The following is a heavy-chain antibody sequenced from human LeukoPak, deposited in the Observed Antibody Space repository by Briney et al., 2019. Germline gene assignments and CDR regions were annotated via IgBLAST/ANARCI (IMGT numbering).Heavy chain of an antibody. CDR1: GFTFSSYS. CDR3: ARGRGATVRHTRFDP. J-gene: IGHJ5*02. Sequence: GGSLRLSCAASGFTFSSYSMNWVRQAPGKGLEWVSSISSSSSYIYYADSVKGRFTISRDNAKNSLYLQMNSLRAEDTAVYYCARGRGATVRHTRFDPWGQGTLVTVSS. CDR2: ISSSSSYI. D-gene: IGHD4-17*01. V-gene: IGHV3-21*01.